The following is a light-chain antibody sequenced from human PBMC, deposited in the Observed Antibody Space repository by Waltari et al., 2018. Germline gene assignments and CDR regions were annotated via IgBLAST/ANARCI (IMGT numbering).Light chain of an antibody. CDR3: QQYAATPLT. J-gene: IGKJ4*02. CDR1: QARSNS. V-gene: IGKV1-NL1*01. Sequence: IQMTQSPSSLSASVGARVTTTCRASQARSNSLAWYQQKPGKAPKVLLYRASTLESGVPSRFSGSGTGTDYTLTISSLQPEDFATYYCQQYAATPLTFGGGTKVEIK. CDR2: RAS.